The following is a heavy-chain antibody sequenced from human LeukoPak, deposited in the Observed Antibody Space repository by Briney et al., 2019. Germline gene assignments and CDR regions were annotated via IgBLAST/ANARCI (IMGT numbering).Heavy chain of an antibody. J-gene: IGHJ4*02. V-gene: IGHV3-7*01. CDR3: ATGGPMGSS. Sequence: GGSLRLSCAASGLTFSRSWMHWVRQTPGKGLEWVAGIKEDGGQKDYVASVRGRFTISRDNARNSLYLQMNNLRADDTAVYYCATGGPMGSSWGQGTLDIVSA. CDR2: IKEDGGQK. CDR1: GLTFSRSW. D-gene: IGHD3-10*01.